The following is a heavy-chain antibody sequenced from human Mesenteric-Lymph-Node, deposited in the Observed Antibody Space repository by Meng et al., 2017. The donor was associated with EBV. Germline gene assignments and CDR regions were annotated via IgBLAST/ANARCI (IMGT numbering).Heavy chain of an antibody. J-gene: IGHJ5*02. CDR1: GGSFSGYY. V-gene: IGHV4-34*01. CDR2: SNQSGST. Sequence: LQQWAAGLFKPSGTLSLTCAVHGGSFSGYYWTWIRQSPGKGLEWIGESNQSGSTSYNPSLKSRVTISVDTSQNQFSLKLSSVTAADTAVYYCARGKTVGRSPWFDPWGQGTLVTVSS. D-gene: IGHD4-11*01. CDR3: ARGKTVGRSPWFDP.